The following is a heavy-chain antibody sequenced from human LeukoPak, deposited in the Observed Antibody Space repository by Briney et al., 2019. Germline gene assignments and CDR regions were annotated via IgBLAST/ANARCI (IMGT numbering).Heavy chain of an antibody. V-gene: IGHV3-7*01. Sequence: GGSLRLSCAASGFTFSTYWMNWVRQAPGKGLEWVANLNQDGNEKYYVDSVEGRFTISRDNAKNSLYLQMNSLRAEDTSVYYCARVGGDYDFWSGLSWGQGTLVTVSS. D-gene: IGHD3-3*01. CDR1: GFTFSTYW. CDR2: LNQDGNEK. J-gene: IGHJ4*02. CDR3: ARVGGDYDFWSGLS.